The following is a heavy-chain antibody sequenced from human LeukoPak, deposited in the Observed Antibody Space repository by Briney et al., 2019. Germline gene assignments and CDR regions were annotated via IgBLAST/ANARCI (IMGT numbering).Heavy chain of an antibody. CDR3: ARDRGGSYYPLASFDY. CDR1: GGSISSSNW. Sequence: SGTLSLTCAVSGGSISSSNWWSWVRQPPGKGLEWIGEIYHSGSTNYNPSLESRVTISVDKSKNQFSLKLSSVTAEDTAVYYCARDRGGSYYPLASFDYWGQGTLVTVSS. D-gene: IGHD1-26*01. CDR2: IYHSGST. J-gene: IGHJ4*02. V-gene: IGHV4-4*02.